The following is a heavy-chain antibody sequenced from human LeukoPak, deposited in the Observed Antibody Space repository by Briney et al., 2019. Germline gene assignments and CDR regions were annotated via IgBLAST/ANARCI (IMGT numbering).Heavy chain of an antibody. V-gene: IGHV1-8*01. CDR1: GYTFTSYD. J-gene: IGHJ4*02. CDR2: MNPNSGNT. Sequence: ASVKVSCKASGYTFTSYDMNWVRQATGQGLEWMGWMNPNSGNTGYAQKFQGRVTMTRNTSISTAYMELSSLRSEDTAVYYCARAKPRRYSYGFDYWGQGTLVTVSS. D-gene: IGHD5-18*01. CDR3: ARAKPRRYSYGFDY.